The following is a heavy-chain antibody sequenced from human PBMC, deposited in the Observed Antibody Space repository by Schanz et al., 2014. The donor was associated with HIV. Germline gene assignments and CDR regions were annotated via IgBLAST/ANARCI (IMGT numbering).Heavy chain of an antibody. CDR3: ARDPGSDQPIDY. D-gene: IGHD2-2*01. CDR2: IWGSGKTK. Sequence: QEQLVESGGGLVKPGGSLRLSCAASGFTFSDYYMSWVRQAPGKGLEWVAVIWGSGKTKDYADSVRGRFTVSRDNYRNNLALQMTDLRVDDTAVYYCARDPGSDQPIDYWGQGTLVIVSS. J-gene: IGHJ4*02. V-gene: IGHV3-11*04. CDR1: GFTFSDYY.